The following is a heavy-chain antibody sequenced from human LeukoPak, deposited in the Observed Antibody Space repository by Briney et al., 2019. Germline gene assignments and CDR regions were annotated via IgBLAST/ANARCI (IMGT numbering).Heavy chain of an antibody. D-gene: IGHD1-26*01. CDR2: ISYDGSKI. Sequence: GRPLRLSCAASGFSLRSYAMHWVRQAPGKGLEWVAVISYDGSKIYYADSVKGRFTFSRDTSKNTLYLQMNSLRVEDTAVYYCARVASGTYYVIDYWGQGTLVTVSS. V-gene: IGHV3-30*04. CDR3: ARVASGTYYVIDY. J-gene: IGHJ4*02. CDR1: GFSLRSYA.